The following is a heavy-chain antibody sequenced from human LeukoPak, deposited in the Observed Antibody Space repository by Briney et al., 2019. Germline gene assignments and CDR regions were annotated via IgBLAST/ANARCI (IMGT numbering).Heavy chain of an antibody. V-gene: IGHV4-30-2*01. CDR2: IYPRGST. J-gene: IGHJ6*03. Sequence: SETLSLTCAVSGGSISSGSYSWSWIRQPPGKGLEWIGYIYPRGSTYYNPSLKSRVILSLDKSANQFSLNLSSVTAADTAVYYCARRSLSSDTYYYYYYMDVWGKGTTVTVSS. D-gene: IGHD6-6*01. CDR1: GGSISSGSYS. CDR3: ARRSLSSDTYYYYYYMDV.